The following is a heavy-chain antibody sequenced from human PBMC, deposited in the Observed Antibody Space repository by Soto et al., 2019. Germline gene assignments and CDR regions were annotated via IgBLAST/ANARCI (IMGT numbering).Heavy chain of an antibody. Sequence: GESLKISCKGSGYTFPSYWIGWVRQMPGKGMEWMGIIYPGDATTIYSPSFQGRLTISVDMSISTAHLQWYDLKASDTAMYYCAIDYYGSGSYYNTFDYYGMDVWGQGTTVTVSS. J-gene: IGHJ6*02. CDR2: IYPGDATT. CDR3: AIDYYGSGSYYNTFDYYGMDV. V-gene: IGHV5-51*01. CDR1: GYTFPSYW. D-gene: IGHD3-10*01.